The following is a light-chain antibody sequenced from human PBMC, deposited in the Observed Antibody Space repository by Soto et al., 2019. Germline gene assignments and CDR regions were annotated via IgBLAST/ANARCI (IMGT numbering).Light chain of an antibody. CDR2: EIT. V-gene: IGLV2-8*01. CDR1: SSDVGSYIF. Sequence: QSVLTQPPSASGSPGQSVTISCAGTSSDVGSYIFVSWYQHHPGKAPKLLIYEITKRPPGVSDRFSGSKSGNTASLTVSGLQVEDEADYYCSLYAGGNNVIFGGGTKLTVL. CDR3: SLYAGGNNVI. J-gene: IGLJ2*01.